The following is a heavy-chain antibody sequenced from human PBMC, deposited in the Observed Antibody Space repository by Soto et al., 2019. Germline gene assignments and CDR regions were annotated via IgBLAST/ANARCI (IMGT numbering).Heavy chain of an antibody. V-gene: IGHV4-30-4*01. CDR3: ARVPPTWTPKDNQAYGMDV. J-gene: IGHJ6*02. D-gene: IGHD2-15*01. Sequence: SETLSLTCTVSGGSISSGDYYWSWIRQPPGKGLEWIGYIYYSGSTYYNPSLKSRVTISVDTSKNQFSLKLSSVTAADTAVYYYARVPPTWTPKDNQAYGMDVWGQGTTVTVSS. CDR2: IYYSGST. CDR1: GGSISSGDYY.